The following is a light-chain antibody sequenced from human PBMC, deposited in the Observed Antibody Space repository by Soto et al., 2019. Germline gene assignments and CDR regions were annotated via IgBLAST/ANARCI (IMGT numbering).Light chain of an antibody. J-gene: IGKJ4*02. Sequence: EIVMTQSPATLSVSPGETATLSCRASQSVTYNLAWYQQQPGPGPRLLSYGAFTRATGIPARFSGSGSGTEITLTISSLQSEDSAVYYCQQYKNWPPHTFGGGTKVEIK. CDR3: QQYKNWPPHT. CDR2: GAF. CDR1: QSVTYN. V-gene: IGKV3-15*01.